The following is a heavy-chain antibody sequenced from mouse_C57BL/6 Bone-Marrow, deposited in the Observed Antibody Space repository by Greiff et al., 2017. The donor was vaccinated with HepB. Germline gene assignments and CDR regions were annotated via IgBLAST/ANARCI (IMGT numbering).Heavy chain of an antibody. Sequence: EVKLMESGGGLVQPGGSLKLSCAASGFTFSDYGMAWVRQAPRKGPEWVAFISNLAYSIYYADTVTGRFTISRENAKNTLYLEMSSLRSEDTAMYYCARPGQLRSAWFAYWGQGTLVTVSA. CDR2: ISNLAYSI. D-gene: IGHD3-2*02. CDR3: ARPGQLRSAWFAY. J-gene: IGHJ3*01. V-gene: IGHV5-15*01. CDR1: GFTFSDYG.